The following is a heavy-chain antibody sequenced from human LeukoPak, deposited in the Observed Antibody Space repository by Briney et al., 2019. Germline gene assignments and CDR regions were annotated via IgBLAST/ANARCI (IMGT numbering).Heavy chain of an antibody. V-gene: IGHV1-24*01. CDR2: FDPEDSET. CDR3: ATSSGSYSVDAFDI. D-gene: IGHD1-26*01. CDR1: GYTLTELS. J-gene: IGHJ3*02. Sequence: ASVKVSCKVSGYTLTELSMHWVRQAPGKGLEWMGGFDPEDSETIYAQKFQGRVTMTEDTSTDTAYMELSSLRSEDTAVYYCATSSGSYSVDAFDIWGQGTMVAVSS.